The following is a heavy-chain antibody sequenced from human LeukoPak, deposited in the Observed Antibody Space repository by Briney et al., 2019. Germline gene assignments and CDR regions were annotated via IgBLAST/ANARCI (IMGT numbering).Heavy chain of an antibody. V-gene: IGHV4-59*12. D-gene: IGHD3-9*01. J-gene: IGHJ6*02. CDR3: VRDRVTGRFFGMDV. Sequence: SETLSLTCSVSGGSIRSKDYWSWIRQSPGKGLEWIGCIYNSAITNYNPHLKSRVTISPDTSKNQFSLELTSVTAADTATYYCVRDRVTGRFFGMDVWGQGTTIIVSS. CDR2: IYNSAIT. CDR1: GGSIRSKDY.